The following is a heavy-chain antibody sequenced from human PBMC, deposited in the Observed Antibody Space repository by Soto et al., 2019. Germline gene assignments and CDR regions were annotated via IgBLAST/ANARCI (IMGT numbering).Heavy chain of an antibody. V-gene: IGHV3-15*01. CDR2: IKSKTDGGTT. J-gene: IGHJ4*02. D-gene: IGHD3-10*01. CDR1: GFIFSSAW. CDR3: NTDVSRGSGSPV. Sequence: GGSLRLSCAASGFIFSSAWMSWVLQAPGKGLEWVGRIKSKTDGGTTDYAAPVKGRFTISRDDSKNMLYLQMNSLKTEDTAVYYCNTDVSRGSGSPVWGQGTLGTISS.